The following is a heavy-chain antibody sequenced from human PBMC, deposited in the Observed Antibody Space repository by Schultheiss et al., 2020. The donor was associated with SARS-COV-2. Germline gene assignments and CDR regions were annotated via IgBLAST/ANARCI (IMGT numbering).Heavy chain of an antibody. CDR2: IYYSGST. CDR1: GGSISSGGYY. D-gene: IGHD3-16*01. CDR3: ARAQGLGGFDY. V-gene: IGHV4-61*08. J-gene: IGHJ4*02. Sequence: ESLKISCTVSGGSISSGGYYWSWIRQHPGKGLEWIGYIYYSGSTNYNPSLKSRVTISVDTSKNQFSLKLSSVTAADTAVYYCARAQGLGGFDYWGQGTLVTVSS.